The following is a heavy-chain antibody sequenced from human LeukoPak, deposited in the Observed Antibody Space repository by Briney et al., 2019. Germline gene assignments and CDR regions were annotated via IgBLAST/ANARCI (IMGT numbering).Heavy chain of an antibody. CDR3: ARSGYYDFWSGYYGGNWFDP. CDR2: IYYTGST. Sequence: SETLSLTCTVSGGSISSSRYFWGWIRQPPGKGLEWIGSIYYTGSTYYNPSLKSRVTISVDTSKNQFSLKLSSVTAADTAVYYCARSGYYDFWSGYYGGNWFDPWGQGTLVTVSS. V-gene: IGHV4-39*01. CDR1: GGSISSSRYF. D-gene: IGHD3-3*01. J-gene: IGHJ5*02.